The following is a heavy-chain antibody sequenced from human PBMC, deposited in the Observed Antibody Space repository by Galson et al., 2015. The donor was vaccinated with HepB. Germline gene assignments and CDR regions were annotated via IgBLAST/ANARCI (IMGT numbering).Heavy chain of an antibody. CDR3: ARAPKGWGPSDY. D-gene: IGHD3-16*01. J-gene: IGHJ4*02. V-gene: IGHV3-9*01. CDR1: GFTFDDYA. Sequence: SLRLSCAASGFTFDDYAIHWVRQVPGKGLEWVSGINWDGVLINYPDSVNGRFTVSRDNVKNCLYLQMNDLRPEDTALYFCARAPKGWGPSDYWGQGTLVTVSS. CDR2: INWDGVLI.